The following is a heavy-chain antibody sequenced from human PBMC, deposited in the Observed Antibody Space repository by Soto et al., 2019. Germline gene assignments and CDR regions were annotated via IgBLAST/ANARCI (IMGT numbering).Heavy chain of an antibody. CDR3: AREIYYYDSSGYYH. CDR2: INHSGST. J-gene: IGHJ5*02. Sequence: QVQLQQWGAGLLKPSETLSLTCAVYGGSFSGYYWSWIRQPPGKGLEWIGEINHSGSTNYNPSLKSRVTISVETSKNQFSLKLSSVTAADTAVYYCAREIYYYDSSGYYHWGQGTLVTVSS. CDR1: GGSFSGYY. V-gene: IGHV4-34*01. D-gene: IGHD3-22*01.